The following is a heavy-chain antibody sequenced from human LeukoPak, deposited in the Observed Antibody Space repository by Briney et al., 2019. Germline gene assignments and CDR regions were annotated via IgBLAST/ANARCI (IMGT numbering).Heavy chain of an antibody. Sequence: PGGSLRLSCAASGFTFSNYAMSWVRQPPGKGLGWVSGISNIGDRTYDADSVKGRFFISRDNPKNTLYLQMNNVGAEDTAVYYSASQCSFDDFWSGYFWDYWGQGTPVTVSS. CDR1: GFTFSNYA. J-gene: IGHJ4*02. CDR3: ASQCSFDDFWSGYFWDY. CDR2: ISNIGDRT. D-gene: IGHD3-3*01. V-gene: IGHV3-23*01.